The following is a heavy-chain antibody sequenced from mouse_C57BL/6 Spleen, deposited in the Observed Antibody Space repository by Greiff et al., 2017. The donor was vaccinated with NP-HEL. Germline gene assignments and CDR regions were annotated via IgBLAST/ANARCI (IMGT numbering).Heavy chain of an antibody. Sequence: VQLQQSGPELVKPGASVKISCKASGYAFSSSWMNWVKQRPGKGLEWIGRIYPGDGDTNYNGKFKGKATLTADKSSSTAYMQLSSLTSEDSAVYFCARWGWDGYWGQGTTLTVSS. CDR3: ARWGWDGY. D-gene: IGHD4-1*01. J-gene: IGHJ2*01. V-gene: IGHV1-82*01. CDR2: IYPGDGDT. CDR1: GYAFSSSW.